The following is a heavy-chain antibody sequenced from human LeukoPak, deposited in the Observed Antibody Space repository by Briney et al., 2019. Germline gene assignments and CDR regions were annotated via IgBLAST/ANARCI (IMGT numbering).Heavy chain of an antibody. V-gene: IGHV4-4*02. D-gene: IGHD2/OR15-2a*01. J-gene: IGHJ4*02. CDR3: AENGPRSLKY. CDR2: VHQSGVT. CDR1: GGFISNINW. Sequence: SETLSLTCAVSGGFISNINWWSWVRQPPGRGLEWIGEVHQSGVTNYNPSLKSRVTISLDKSNNQFSLKLNSVTAADTAVYFCAENGPRSLKYWGQGTLVTVSS.